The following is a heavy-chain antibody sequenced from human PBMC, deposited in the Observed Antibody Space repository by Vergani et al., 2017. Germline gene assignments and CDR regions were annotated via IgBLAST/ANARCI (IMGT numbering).Heavy chain of an antibody. CDR1: GFTFSSYG. V-gene: IGHV3-33*06. CDR2: IWYDGSNK. CDR3: AKDAKGIVGATHDHDAFDI. Sequence: QVQLVESGGGVVQPGRSLRLSCAASGFTFSSYGMHWVRQAPGKGLEWVAVIWYDGSNKYYADSVKGRFTISRDNSKNTLYLQMNSLRAEDTAVYYCAKDAKGIVGATHDHDAFDIWGQGTMVTVSS. D-gene: IGHD1-26*01. J-gene: IGHJ3*02.